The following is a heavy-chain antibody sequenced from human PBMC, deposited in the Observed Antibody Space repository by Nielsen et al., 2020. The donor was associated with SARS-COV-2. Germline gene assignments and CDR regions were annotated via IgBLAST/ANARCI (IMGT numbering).Heavy chain of an antibody. CDR3: ARAVNYRFDY. V-gene: IGHV3-21*04. CDR2: ISSSSSYI. J-gene: IGHJ4*02. Sequence: WIRQPPGKGLEWVSSISSSSSYIYYADSVKGRFTISRDNAKNSLYLQMNSLRAEDTAVYYCARAVNYRFDYWGQGTLVTVSS. D-gene: IGHD1-7*01.